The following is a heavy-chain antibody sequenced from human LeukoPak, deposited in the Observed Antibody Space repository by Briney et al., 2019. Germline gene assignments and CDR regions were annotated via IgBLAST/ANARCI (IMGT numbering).Heavy chain of an antibody. V-gene: IGHV1-2*02. J-gene: IGHJ4*02. D-gene: IGHD2-2*01. CDR3: ARVSPVPAALLFDY. Sequence: ASVKVSCKASGYTFTGYYMHWVRQAPGQGLEWMGWINPNSGGTNYAQKFQGRVTMTRDTSISTAYMELSRLRSDDTAVYYCARVSPVPAALLFDYWGQGTLVTVSS. CDR2: INPNSGGT. CDR1: GYTFTGYY.